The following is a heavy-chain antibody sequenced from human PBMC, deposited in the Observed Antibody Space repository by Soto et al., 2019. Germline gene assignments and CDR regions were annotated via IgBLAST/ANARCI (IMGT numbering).Heavy chain of an antibody. J-gene: IGHJ4*02. CDR1: GFTFSSYS. V-gene: IGHV3-21*01. Sequence: EVQLVESGGGLVKPGGSLRLSCAASGFTFSSYSMNWVRQAPGKGLEWDSSISSSSSYIYYADSVKGRFTISRDNAKNSLYLQMNSLRAEDTALYYCARGVGGNDSWYFDYWGQGTLVTVSS. CDR3: ARGVGGNDSWYFDY. D-gene: IGHD6-19*01. CDR2: ISSSSSYI.